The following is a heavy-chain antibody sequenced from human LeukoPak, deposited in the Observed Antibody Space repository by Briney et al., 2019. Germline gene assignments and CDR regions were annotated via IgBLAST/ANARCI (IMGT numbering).Heavy chain of an antibody. CDR3: ARAGYSSSYLDY. CDR1: GFSFSSLP. J-gene: IGHJ4*02. D-gene: IGHD6-13*01. Sequence: HPGGSLRLSCAASGFSFSSLPMHWVRQAPGKGLEWVAFISYDESNKYYADSVKGRFTISRDNSKNALYLQMNSLRAEDTAVYYRARAGYSSSYLDYWGQGTLVSVSS. V-gene: IGHV3-30*04. CDR2: ISYDESNK.